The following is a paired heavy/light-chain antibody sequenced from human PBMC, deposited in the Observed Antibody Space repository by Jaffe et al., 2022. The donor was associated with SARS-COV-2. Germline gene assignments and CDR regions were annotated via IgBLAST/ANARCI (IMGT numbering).Heavy chain of an antibody. Sequence: EVQLVESGGGLVQPGGSLRLSCAASGITLSSHWMSWVRQAPGKGLEWVANIKQDGSEKYYVDSVKGRFTISRDNAKNSLYLQMNSLRAEDTAVYYCARTPWYCSGGACYRYFDYWGQGTLVTVSS. V-gene: IGHV3-7*01. J-gene: IGHJ4*02. CDR2: IKQDGSEK. D-gene: IGHD2-15*01. CDR3: ARTPWYCSGGACYRYFDY. CDR1: GITLSSHW.
Light chain of an antibody. Sequence: DIQMTQSPSSLSASVGDRVTITCRASQSISSYLNWYQQKPGKAPKLLIYAASSLQSGVPSRFSGSGSGRDFTLTINSLQPEDFATYYCQQSYSTPLTFGGGTKVEIK. CDR1: QSISSY. CDR3: QQSYSTPLT. CDR2: AAS. V-gene: IGKV1-39*01. J-gene: IGKJ4*01.